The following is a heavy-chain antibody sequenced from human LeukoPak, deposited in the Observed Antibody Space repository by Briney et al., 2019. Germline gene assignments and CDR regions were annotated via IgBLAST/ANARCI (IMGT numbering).Heavy chain of an antibody. V-gene: IGHV1-18*01. CDR1: GYTFTSYG. J-gene: IGHJ4*02. CDR2: ISAYNGNT. Sequence: ASVKVSCKASGYTFTSYGISWVRQAPGQGLEWMGWISAYNGNTNYAQKFQGRVTITADESTSTAYMELSSLRSEDTAVYYCASHPLHYYDSSGYYPYFDYWGQGTLVTVSS. D-gene: IGHD3-22*01. CDR3: ASHPLHYYDSSGYYPYFDY.